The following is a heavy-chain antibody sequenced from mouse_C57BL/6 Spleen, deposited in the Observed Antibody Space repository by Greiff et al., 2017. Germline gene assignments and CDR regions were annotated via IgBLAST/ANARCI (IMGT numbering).Heavy chain of an antibody. J-gene: IGHJ1*03. D-gene: IGHD4-1*01. CDR2: INYDGSST. CDR3: SSAGGSWYFDV. V-gene: IGHV5-16*01. Sequence: EVKLMESEGGLVQPGSSMKLSCTASGFTFSDYYMAWVRQVPEKGLEWVANINYDGSSTYYLDSLKSRFIITRFNAKNLLFLQMSSLQSEDTATYYCSSAGGSWYFDVWGTLTTVTVSS. CDR1: GFTFSDYY.